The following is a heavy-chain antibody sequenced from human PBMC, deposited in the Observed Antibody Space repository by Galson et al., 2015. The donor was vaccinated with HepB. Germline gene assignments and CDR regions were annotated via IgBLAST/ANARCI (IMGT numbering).Heavy chain of an antibody. CDR2: ISSSSSYT. CDR1: GFTFSDYY. D-gene: IGHD1-26*01. J-gene: IGHJ4*02. Sequence: SLRLSCAASGFTFSDYYMSWIRQAPGKGLEWVSYISSSSSYTNYADAVKGRFTISRDNAKNLLYLQMNSLRAEDTAVYYCARDLSGATTFMPQGFDYWGQGTLVTVSS. V-gene: IGHV3-11*05. CDR3: ARDLSGATTFMPQGFDY.